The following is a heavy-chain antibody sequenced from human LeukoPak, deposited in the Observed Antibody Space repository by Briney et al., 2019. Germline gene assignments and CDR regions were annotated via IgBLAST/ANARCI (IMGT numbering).Heavy chain of an antibody. CDR2: ISSGGGTI. Sequence: GGSLRLSWAASGFTFSSYEMDWVRQAPGKGLEWVAYISSGGGTIYYADSVRGRFTISRDNAKNSLYLQMNSLRAEDTAVYYCAKEFTPESSGFDAFDIWGQGTMVTVSS. V-gene: IGHV3-48*03. D-gene: IGHD3-22*01. CDR1: GFTFSSYE. J-gene: IGHJ3*02. CDR3: AKEFTPESSGFDAFDI.